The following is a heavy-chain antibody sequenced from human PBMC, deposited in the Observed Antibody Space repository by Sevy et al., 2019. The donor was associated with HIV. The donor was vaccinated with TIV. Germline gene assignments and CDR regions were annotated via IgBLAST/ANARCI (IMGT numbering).Heavy chain of an antibody. CDR3: TTAMVVTAFGFDY. J-gene: IGHJ4*02. CDR2: IKSKTDGGTT. Sequence: GGSLRLSCAASGFTFSNAWMSWVRQAPGKGLEWVGRIKSKTDGGTTDYAAPVKGRFTISSEDSINPLYLQMNSLKTEDTAVYYCTTAMVVTAFGFDYWGQGTLVTVSS. CDR1: GFTFSNAW. V-gene: IGHV3-15*01. D-gene: IGHD2-21*02.